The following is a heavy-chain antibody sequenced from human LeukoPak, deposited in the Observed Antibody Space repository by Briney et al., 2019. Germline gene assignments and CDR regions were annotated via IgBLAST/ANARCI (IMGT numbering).Heavy chain of an antibody. D-gene: IGHD6-13*01. V-gene: IGHV1-69*13. CDR1: GGTFSSYA. CDR2: LIPIFGTA. CDR3: ARDGPYSSSWYGYYYYGMDV. J-gene: IGHJ6*02. Sequence: ASVKVSCKASGGTFSSYAISWVRQAPGQGLEWMGGLIPIFGTANYAQKFQGRVTITADESTSTAYMELSSLRSEDTAVYYCARDGPYSSSWYGYYYYGMDVWGQGTTVTVSS.